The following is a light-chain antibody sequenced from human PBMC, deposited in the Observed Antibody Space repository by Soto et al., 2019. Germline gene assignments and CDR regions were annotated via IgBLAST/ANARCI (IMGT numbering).Light chain of an antibody. V-gene: IGLV2-14*01. CDR1: SRDIGGYNY. CDR3: SSYVNYNTFVI. CDR2: EVS. Sequence: QSALTQPASVSGSPGQSITISCTGTSRDIGGYNYVSWHQQHPGKAPKVIITEVSNRPSGVSDRFSGSKSGNTASLTISGLQAEDEAEYYCSSYVNYNTFVIFGGGTKVTVL. J-gene: IGLJ2*01.